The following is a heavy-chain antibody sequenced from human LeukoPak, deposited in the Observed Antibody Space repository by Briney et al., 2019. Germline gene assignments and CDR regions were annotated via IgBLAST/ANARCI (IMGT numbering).Heavy chain of an antibody. CDR3: ARDETYSDVWSGSAGGGKGNYLDY. CDR2: IYTSGST. Sequence: SETLSLTCTVSGDSISSFYWSWIRQPAGKGLEWIGRIYTSGSTNYNPSLKSRVTMSVDTSKNYFSLKLSSVTAADTAMYYCARDETYSDVWSGSAGGGKGNYLDYWGQGILVTVSS. D-gene: IGHD3-3*01. CDR1: GDSISSFY. V-gene: IGHV4-4*07. J-gene: IGHJ4*02.